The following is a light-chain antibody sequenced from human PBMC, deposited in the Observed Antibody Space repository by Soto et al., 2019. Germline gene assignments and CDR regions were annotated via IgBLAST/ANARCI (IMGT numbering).Light chain of an antibody. CDR2: AAY. Sequence: MQMGRAASALTSSVGDQVTNTYRESQSVSSSLNWYQQKPREAPKLLIYAAYRLQSGVPSRFSGCGSGTDFTLTICSLRPEAFATYHCQHADSFPLIDFREGTRLEIK. CDR3: QHADSFPLID. V-gene: IGKV1-12*01. CDR1: QSVSSS. J-gene: IGKJ5*01.